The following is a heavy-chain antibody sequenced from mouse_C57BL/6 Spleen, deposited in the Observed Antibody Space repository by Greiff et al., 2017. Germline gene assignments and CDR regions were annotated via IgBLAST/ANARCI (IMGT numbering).Heavy chain of an antibody. Sequence: QVQLQQSGAELVKPGASVKMSCKASGYTFTSYWITWVKQRPGQGLEWIGDIYPGSGSTNYNEKFKSKATLTVDTSSSTAYMQLSILTSEDSAVYCCARFSLSTTARFGYWGHGPTLTVAT. J-gene: IGHJ2*01. CDR2: IYPGSGST. CDR3: ARFSLSTTARFGY. V-gene: IGHV1-55*01. CDR1: GYTFTSYW. D-gene: IGHD1-1*01.